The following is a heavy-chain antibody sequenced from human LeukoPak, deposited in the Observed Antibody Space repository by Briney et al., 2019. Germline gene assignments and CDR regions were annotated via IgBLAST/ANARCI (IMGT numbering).Heavy chain of an antibody. V-gene: IGHV3-20*04. D-gene: IGHD3-10*01. CDR1: GFTFGDYG. CDR3: ARCYYGSGSYSYYYYYYYMDV. CDR2: INWNGSTT. Sequence: GGSLRLSCAASGFTFGDYGMSWVRQGPGKGLEWVSAINWNGSTTGYVDSVKGRFTISRDNAKNSLYLQMNSLRAEDTALYYCARCYYGSGSYSYYYYYYYMDVWGKGTTVTVSS. J-gene: IGHJ6*03.